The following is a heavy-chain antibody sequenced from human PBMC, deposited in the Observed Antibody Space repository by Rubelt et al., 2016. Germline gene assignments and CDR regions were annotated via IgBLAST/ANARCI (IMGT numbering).Heavy chain of an antibody. CDR2: IIPILGIA. V-gene: IGHV1-69*10. CDR3: ARDLYSSSWNPGGFDY. Sequence: WMGGIIPILGIANYAQKFQGRVTITRDTSASTAYMELSSLRSEDTAVYYCARDLYSSSWNPGGFDYWGQGTLVTVSS. D-gene: IGHD6-13*01. J-gene: IGHJ4*02.